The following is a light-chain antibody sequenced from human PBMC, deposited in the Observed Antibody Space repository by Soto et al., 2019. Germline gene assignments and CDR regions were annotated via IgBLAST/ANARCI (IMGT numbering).Light chain of an antibody. V-gene: IGKV3-15*01. CDR1: QSVDIN. CDR2: EAS. J-gene: IGKJ2*03. Sequence: EIVMTQSPVTLSASPGERVTLSCRASQSVDINLAWYQQKPGQAPRLLIYEASTRATDIPSRFSGSGSGTDFTLTISSLRPEDLAMYFCQQYSKWPPRYSFGQGTKVEIK. CDR3: QQYSKWPPRYS.